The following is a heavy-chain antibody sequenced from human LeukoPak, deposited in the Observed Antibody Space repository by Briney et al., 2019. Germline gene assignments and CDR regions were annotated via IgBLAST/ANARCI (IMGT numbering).Heavy chain of an antibody. V-gene: IGHV4-31*03. J-gene: IGHJ4*02. CDR2: IYYSGST. CDR1: GGSISSGVYY. Sequence: SETLSLTCTVSGGSISSGVYYWSWIRQHPGKGLEWIGYIYYSGSTYYNPSLKSRVSISKDTSDNQFSLRLYSVTAADTAVYYCARKQTGTMYDVWGQGTQVTVSS. D-gene: IGHD1-7*01. CDR3: ARKQTGTMYDV.